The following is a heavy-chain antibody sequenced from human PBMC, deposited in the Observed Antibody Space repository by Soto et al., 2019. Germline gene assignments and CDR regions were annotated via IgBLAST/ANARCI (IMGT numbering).Heavy chain of an antibody. J-gene: IGHJ4*02. CDR2: ISWDGGST. CDR3: AKDGGPLGQQLVNYFDY. D-gene: IGHD6-13*01. CDR1: GFTFDDYT. V-gene: IGHV3-43*01. Sequence: VGSLRLSGAASGFTFDDYTMHWVRQAPGKGLEWVSLISWDGGSTYYADSVKGRFTISRDNSKNSLYLQMNSLRTEDTALYYCAKDGGPLGQQLVNYFDYWGQGTLVTVSS.